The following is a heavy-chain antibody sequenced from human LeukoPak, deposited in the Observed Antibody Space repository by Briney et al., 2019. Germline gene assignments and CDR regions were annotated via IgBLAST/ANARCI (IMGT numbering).Heavy chain of an antibody. V-gene: IGHV3-48*01. J-gene: IGHJ4*02. D-gene: IGHD1-7*01. CDR3: ARSPRTYNWNYLHYFDY. Sequence: GSLRLSCAASGFTFSSYSMNWVRQAPGKGLEWVSYISSSSSTIYYADSVKGRFTISRDNAKNSLYLQMNSLRAEDTAVYYCARSPRTYNWNYLHYFDYWGQGTLVTVSS. CDR2: ISSSSSTI. CDR1: GFTFSSYS.